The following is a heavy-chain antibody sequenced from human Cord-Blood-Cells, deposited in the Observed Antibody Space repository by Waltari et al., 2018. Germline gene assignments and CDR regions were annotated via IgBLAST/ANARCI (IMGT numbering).Heavy chain of an antibody. J-gene: IGHJ5*02. Sequence: QVQLQQWGAGLLKTSETLSLTCAVYGGSFRGSYWRWTRPPPGKGLEWIGEINHSGSTNYNPSLKSRVTISVDTSKNQFSLKLSSVTAADTAVYYCASGPPSSYYDPNWFDPWGQGTLVTVSS. CDR2: INHSGST. CDR3: ASGPPSSYYDPNWFDP. CDR1: GGSFRGSY. V-gene: IGHV4-34*01. D-gene: IGHD3-3*01.